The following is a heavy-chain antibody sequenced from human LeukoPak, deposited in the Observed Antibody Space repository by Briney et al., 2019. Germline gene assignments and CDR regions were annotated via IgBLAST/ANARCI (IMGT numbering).Heavy chain of an antibody. J-gene: IGHJ1*01. Sequence: ASVKVSCKASGYTFTSYGISWVRQAPGQGLEWMGWISAYNGNTYYAQKLQGRVTMTTDTSTSTAYMELRSLRPDDTAVYYCARDKEDERFQHWGQGTLGTGSS. CDR1: GYTFTSYG. V-gene: IGHV1-18*01. CDR3: ARDKEDERFQH. CDR2: ISAYNGNT.